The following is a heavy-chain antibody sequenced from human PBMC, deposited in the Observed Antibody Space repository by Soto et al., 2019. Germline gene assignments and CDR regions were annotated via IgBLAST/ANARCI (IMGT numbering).Heavy chain of an antibody. CDR1: GFTFSSYS. Sequence: EVQLVESGGGLVQPGGSLRLSCAASGFTFSSYSMNWVRQAPGKGLEWVSYISSSSSTIYYADSVKGRFTISRDNAKNSLYLQMNSLRAEDTTVYYCARAGGYCSSTSCYPVGVYYMDVWGKGTTVTGSS. CDR2: ISSSSSTI. D-gene: IGHD2-2*01. CDR3: ARAGGYCSSTSCYPVGVYYMDV. V-gene: IGHV3-48*01. J-gene: IGHJ6*03.